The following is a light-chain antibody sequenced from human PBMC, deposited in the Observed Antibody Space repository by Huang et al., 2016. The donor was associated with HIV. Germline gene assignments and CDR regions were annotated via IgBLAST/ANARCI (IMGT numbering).Light chain of an antibody. CDR2: DVS. CDR1: QDISNY. V-gene: IGKV1-33*01. Sequence: DIQMTQSPSSLSASVGDRVTITCRASQDISNYLNWYQQKPGEAPKLPSYDVSNLETWVPSRFSGSGSGTHFTFTISSLQPEDVATYYCQRYDNFPPFTFGPGTKVDLK. J-gene: IGKJ3*01. CDR3: QRYDNFPPFT.